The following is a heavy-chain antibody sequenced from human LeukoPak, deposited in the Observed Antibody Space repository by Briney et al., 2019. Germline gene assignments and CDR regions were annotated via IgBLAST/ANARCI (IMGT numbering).Heavy chain of an antibody. CDR1: GYSISSGYY. D-gene: IGHD3-3*01. V-gene: IGHV4-38-2*01. CDR2: IYHSGGT. Sequence: SETLSLNCAVSGYSISSGYYWGWIRQPPGKGLEWIGSIYHSGGTYYNPSLKSRVTISVDTSKNHFSLKLSSVTAADTAVYYCAVLFTIFGVVSSDAFDIWGQGTMVTVSS. CDR3: AVLFTIFGVVSSDAFDI. J-gene: IGHJ3*02.